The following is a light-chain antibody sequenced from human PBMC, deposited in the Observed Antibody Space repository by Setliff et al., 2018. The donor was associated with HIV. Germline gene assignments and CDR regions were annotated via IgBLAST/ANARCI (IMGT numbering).Light chain of an antibody. CDR2: ANF. V-gene: IGLV1-44*01. Sequence: QSALAQPPSASGTPGQRVTISCSGSFSSLGRNTVNWYQKLPGTAPKLLIFANFQRPSGVPDRFSGSKSCTSASLVISGLQSEDESEYYCAAWDDSLNGDVFRTWTSATV. CDR3: AAWDDSLNGDV. CDR1: FSSLGRNT. J-gene: IGLJ1*01.